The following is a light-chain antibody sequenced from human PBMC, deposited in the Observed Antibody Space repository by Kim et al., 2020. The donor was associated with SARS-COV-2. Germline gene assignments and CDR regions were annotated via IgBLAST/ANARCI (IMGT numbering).Light chain of an antibody. CDR1: ISNIGSNY. J-gene: IGLJ3*02. CDR3: GAWDSSLTVWM. Sequence: GQKVTISCSGSISNIGSNYVSWYQHLPGTAPKLLIYDNNERPSGIPDRFSGSKSGTSATLGITGLQTGDEADYYCGAWDSSLTVWMFGGGTKLTVL. CDR2: DNN. V-gene: IGLV1-51*01.